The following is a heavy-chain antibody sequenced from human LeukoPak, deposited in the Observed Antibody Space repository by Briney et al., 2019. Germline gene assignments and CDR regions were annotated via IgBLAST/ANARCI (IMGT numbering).Heavy chain of an antibody. J-gene: IGHJ5*02. CDR3: ATGGGYSHAEGFDP. V-gene: IGHV1-69*13. CDR1: GGTFSSYA. CDR2: IIPIFGTA. Sequence: SVKVSCKASGGTFSSYAISWVRQAPGQGLEWMGGIIPIFGTANYAQKFQGRVTITADESTSTAYMELSSLRSEDTAVYYCATGGGYSHAEGFDPWGQGTLVTVSS. D-gene: IGHD5-18*01.